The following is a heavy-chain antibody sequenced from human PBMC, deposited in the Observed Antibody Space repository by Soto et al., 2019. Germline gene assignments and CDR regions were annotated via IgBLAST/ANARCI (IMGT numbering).Heavy chain of an antibody. CDR3: ARGGRGDSIGFGGGAPDY. CDR1: GFTFSGYA. Sequence: QVQLVKSGGGVVQPGRSLRLSCAASGFTFSGYAMHWVRQAPGKGLEWVAVISYDGTNKFYADSVKGRFTFSRDNSKNTLFLKMNSLRAEDTAVYFWARGGRGDSIGFGGGAPDYWGQGTLVTVSS. D-gene: IGHD3-22*01. J-gene: IGHJ4*02. V-gene: IGHV3-30-3*01. CDR2: ISYDGTNK.